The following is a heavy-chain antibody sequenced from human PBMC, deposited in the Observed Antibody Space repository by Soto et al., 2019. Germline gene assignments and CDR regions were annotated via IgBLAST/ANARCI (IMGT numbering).Heavy chain of an antibody. CDR2: IWYDGSNK. D-gene: IGHD3-10*01. V-gene: IGHV3-33*01. Sequence: QVQLVESGGGVVQPGTSLRLSCAASGFTFSSYGIHWVRQAPGKGLEWVAVIWYDGSNKKYADSVEGRFTISRDNSEKTVYLQMNSLRAEDTAVYYCARVQGRWYGSGSYQGVDVCGRGTTVSVSS. J-gene: IGHJ6*02. CDR1: GFTFSSYG. CDR3: ARVQGRWYGSGSYQGVDV.